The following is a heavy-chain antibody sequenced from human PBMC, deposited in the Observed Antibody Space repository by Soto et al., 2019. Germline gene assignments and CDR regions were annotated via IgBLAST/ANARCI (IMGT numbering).Heavy chain of an antibody. V-gene: IGHV4-34*01. D-gene: IGHD6-13*01. CDR2: INHSGST. Sequence: PSETLSLTCAVYGGSFSGYYWSWIRQPPGKGLEWIGEINHSGSTNYNPSLKSRVTISVDTSKNQFSLKLSSVTAADTAVYYCARLTPIAAAASFDYWGQGTLVTVSS. CDR3: ARLTPIAAAASFDY. J-gene: IGHJ4*02. CDR1: GGSFSGYY.